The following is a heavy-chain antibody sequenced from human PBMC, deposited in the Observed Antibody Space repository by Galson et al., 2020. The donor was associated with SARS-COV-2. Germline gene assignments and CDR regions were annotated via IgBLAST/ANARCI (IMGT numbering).Heavy chain of an antibody. Sequence: SETLSLTCAVYGGSFSGYYWSWIRQPPGKGLEWIGEINHSGSTNYNPSLKSRVTISVDTSKNQFSLKLSSVTAADTAVYYCARGGGQRHRYYYGSGSPKRPYYFDYWGQGTLVTVSS. D-gene: IGHD3-10*01. CDR1: GGSFSGYY. V-gene: IGHV4-34*01. CDR3: ARGGGQRHRYYYGSGSPKRPYYFDY. J-gene: IGHJ4*02. CDR2: INHSGST.